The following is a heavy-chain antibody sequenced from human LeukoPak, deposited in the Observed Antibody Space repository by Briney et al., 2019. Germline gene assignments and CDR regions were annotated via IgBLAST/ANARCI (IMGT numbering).Heavy chain of an antibody. D-gene: IGHD2-8*02. Sequence: GESPMISCKGSGYSFTSYWIGWVRQMPGKGLEWMGIIYPGDSDTRYSPSFQGQVTISADKSISTAYLQWSSLKASDTAMYYCPRVLVIPPRYFDYWGQGTLVTVSS. CDR3: PRVLVIPPRYFDY. V-gene: IGHV5-51*01. J-gene: IGHJ4*02. CDR1: GYSFTSYW. CDR2: IYPGDSDT.